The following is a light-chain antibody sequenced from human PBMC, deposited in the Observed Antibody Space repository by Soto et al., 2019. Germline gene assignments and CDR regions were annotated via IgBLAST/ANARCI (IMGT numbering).Light chain of an antibody. CDR3: QQYENYPLT. J-gene: IGKJ4*01. CDR2: KAS. V-gene: IGKV1-5*03. Sequence: DIHMTQSPSTLSASVGDRVFITCRASQSINNWLAWYQQKPGKAPKLLIHKASSLESGVPSRFSGSASGTEFTLTITSLQPDDFATYYCQQYENYPLTFGGGTNVEIK. CDR1: QSINNW.